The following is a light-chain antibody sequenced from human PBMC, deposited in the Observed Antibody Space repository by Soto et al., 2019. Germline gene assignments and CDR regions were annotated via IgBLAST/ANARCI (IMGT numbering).Light chain of an antibody. CDR3: QKYSSVPV. CDR1: PDIRNF. J-gene: IGKJ3*01. Sequence: DIQMTQSPPSLSASVGDRVTITCRASPDIRNFVAWYQQKPGKAPKLLIYAASTLQSGVPSRCSGSGSGTDFTLTINSLQPEDVATYSCQKYSSVPVFGPGTKVEIK. CDR2: AAS. V-gene: IGKV1-27*01.